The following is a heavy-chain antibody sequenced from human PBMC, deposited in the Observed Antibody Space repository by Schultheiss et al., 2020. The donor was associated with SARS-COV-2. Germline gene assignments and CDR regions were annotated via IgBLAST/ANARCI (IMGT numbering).Heavy chain of an antibody. Sequence: GESLKISCKGSGYSFTSYWIGWVRQMPGKGLEWMGIIYPGDSDTRYSPSSQGQVTISADKSISTAYLQWSSLKASDTAMYYCARVMQATITSGYYYYYYMDVWGKGTTVTVSS. J-gene: IGHJ6*03. D-gene: IGHD5-12*01. CDR3: ARVMQATITSGYYYYYYMDV. V-gene: IGHV5-51*01. CDR2: IYPGDSDT. CDR1: GYSFTSYW.